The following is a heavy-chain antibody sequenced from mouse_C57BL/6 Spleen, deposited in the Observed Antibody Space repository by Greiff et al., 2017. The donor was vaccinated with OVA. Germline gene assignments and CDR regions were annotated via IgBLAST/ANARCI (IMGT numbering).Heavy chain of an antibody. CDR1: GFNIKNIH. CDR3: ARWSYQGYFDV. CDR2: IDPANGNT. D-gene: IGHD2-12*01. Sequence: EVQLQESVAELVRPGASVKLSRTASGFNIKNIHMHWVKPRPEQGPEWIGRIDPANGNTKYAPKFQGKATITADTSSNTAYLQLSSLTSEDTAIYYGARWSYQGYFDVWGTGTTVTVSS. J-gene: IGHJ1*03. V-gene: IGHV14-3*01.